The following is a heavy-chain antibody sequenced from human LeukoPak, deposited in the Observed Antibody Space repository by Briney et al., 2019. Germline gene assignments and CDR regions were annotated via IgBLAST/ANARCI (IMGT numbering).Heavy chain of an antibody. Sequence: GGSLRLPCEVSGFSFEDYGMHWVRQPPGKGLEWVSSINDNGDKTDYADSVKGRFTVSRDNAKKSLYLQMNSLRPEDTALYYCAKHLRATNTYLFYGLDVWGPGTTVTVSS. D-gene: IGHD2-8*01. CDR3: AKHLRATNTYLFYGLDV. J-gene: IGHJ6*02. V-gene: IGHV3-9*01. CDR2: INDNGDKT. CDR1: GFSFEDYG.